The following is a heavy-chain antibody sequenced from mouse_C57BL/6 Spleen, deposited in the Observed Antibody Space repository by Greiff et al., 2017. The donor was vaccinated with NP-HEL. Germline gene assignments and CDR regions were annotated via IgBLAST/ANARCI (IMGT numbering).Heavy chain of an antibody. CDR2: INPSSGYT. CDR1: GYTFTSYW. Sequence: VQLQQSGAELAKPGASVKLSCKASGYTFTSYWMHWVKQRPGQGLEWIGYINPSSGYTKYNQKFKDKATLTADKSSSTAYMQLSSLTYEDSAVYYCASGIRKKSPYYYGSSPYYAMDYWGQGTSVTVSS. J-gene: IGHJ4*01. V-gene: IGHV1-7*01. D-gene: IGHD1-1*01. CDR3: ASGIRKKSPYYYGSSPYYAMDY.